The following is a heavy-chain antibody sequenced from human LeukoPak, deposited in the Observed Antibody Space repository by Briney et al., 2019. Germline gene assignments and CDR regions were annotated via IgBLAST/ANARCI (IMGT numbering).Heavy chain of an antibody. Sequence: SETLSLTCTVSGGSISSYYWSWIRQPPGKGLEWIGYIYCSGSTNYNPSLKSRVNISVDTSKNQSSLKVNSVTAADTAVYYCARGASSWDYWGHGTLVTVSS. CDR2: IYCSGST. V-gene: IGHV4-59*01. CDR3: ARGASSWDY. J-gene: IGHJ4*01. CDR1: GGSISSYY. D-gene: IGHD6-13*01.